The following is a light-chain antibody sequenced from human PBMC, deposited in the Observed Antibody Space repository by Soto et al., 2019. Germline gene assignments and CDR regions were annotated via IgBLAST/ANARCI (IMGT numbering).Light chain of an antibody. V-gene: IGLV2-14*01. J-gene: IGLJ2*01. CDR2: EVS. CDR1: SSDVGGYNY. CDR3: NSFTSSATRL. Sequence: QSVLTQPASVSGSPGQSITISCTGTSSDVGGYNYVSWYQQLPGKAPKLMIYEVSNRPSGISNRFSASKSGNTASLTISGLQPEDEADYYCNSFTSSATRLFGGGTKVTVL.